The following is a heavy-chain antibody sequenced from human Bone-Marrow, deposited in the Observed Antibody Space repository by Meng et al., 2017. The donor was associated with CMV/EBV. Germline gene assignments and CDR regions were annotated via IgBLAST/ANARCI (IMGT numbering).Heavy chain of an antibody. CDR1: GGSVSSGSYY. D-gene: IGHD3-10*01. CDR3: ARYVWFGELGWFDP. J-gene: IGHJ5*02. Sequence: SETLSLTCTVSGGSVSSGSYYWSWIRQPPGKGLEWIGYIYYSGSTNYNPSLKSRVTISVDTSKNQFSLKLSSVTAADTAVYYCARYVWFGELGWFDPWGQGTRVTVSS. CDR2: IYYSGST. V-gene: IGHV4-61*01.